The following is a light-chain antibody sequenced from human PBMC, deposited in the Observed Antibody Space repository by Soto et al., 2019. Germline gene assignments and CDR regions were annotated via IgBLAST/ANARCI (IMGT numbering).Light chain of an antibody. CDR2: DAS. J-gene: IGKJ4*01. V-gene: IGKV1-33*01. CDR3: QQYDNLPLT. CDR1: QDISNY. Sequence: DIQMTQSPSSLSASVGDRVTITCQASQDISNYLNWYQQKPGKAPKLLIYDASNLETGVPSRVSGSGSGTDFSFTISSLQPEDIATYYCQQYDNLPLTVGGGTKVESK.